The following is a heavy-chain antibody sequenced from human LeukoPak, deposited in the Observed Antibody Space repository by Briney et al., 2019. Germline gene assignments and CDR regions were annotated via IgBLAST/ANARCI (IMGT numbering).Heavy chain of an antibody. CDR3: ASSLPRDGHNNDWYWGVFDY. J-gene: IGHJ4*02. D-gene: IGHD6-19*01. CDR1: GFTFSSYE. V-gene: IGHV3-48*03. Sequence: GGSLRLSCAASGFTFSSYEMNWVRQAPGKGLEWVSYISSVNGTIYYADSVTGRFTISRDNAKNSLYLQMNSLRAEDTAVYYCASSLPRDGHNNDWYWGVFDYWGQGTLVTASS. CDR2: ISSVNGTI.